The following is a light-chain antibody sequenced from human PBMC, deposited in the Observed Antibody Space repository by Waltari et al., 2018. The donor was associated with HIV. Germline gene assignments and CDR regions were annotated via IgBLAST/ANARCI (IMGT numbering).Light chain of an antibody. CDR1: SLRSYS. Sequence: SSEVTQDPAVSVALGQTVRITCQGDSLRSYSASWYQQKPGQAPILVIYGKNNRPSGIPDLFSGSSSGNTASLTITAAQAEEEADYYCNSLDNSGVLVVFGGGTKLTVL. J-gene: IGLJ2*01. CDR3: NSLDNSGVLVV. V-gene: IGLV3-19*01. CDR2: GKN.